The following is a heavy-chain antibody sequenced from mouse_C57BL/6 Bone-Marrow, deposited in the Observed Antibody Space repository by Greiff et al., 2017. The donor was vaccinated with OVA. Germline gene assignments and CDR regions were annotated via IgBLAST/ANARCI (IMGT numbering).Heavy chain of an antibody. CDR1: GFNIKDDY. J-gene: IGHJ4*01. CDR3: AGGSSGGVDY. CDR2: IDPENGDT. Sequence: EVQLQQSGAELVRPGASVKLSCTASGFNIKDDYMHWVKPRPDQGLEWIGWIDPENGDTDDASKFQDKATITVDKYSNTAYMQLSSLTSEEAYVYYCAGGSSGGVDYWGQGTSVTVAS. V-gene: IGHV14-4*01. D-gene: IGHD3-2*02.